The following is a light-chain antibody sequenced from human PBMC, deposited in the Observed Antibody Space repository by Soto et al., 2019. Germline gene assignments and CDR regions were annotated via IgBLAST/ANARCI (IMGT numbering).Light chain of an antibody. CDR1: SSDVGGYNY. CDR2: DVS. Sequence: QRALTKPVSVKGADGQWIPISCTGTSSDVGGYNYVSWYQQHPGKAPKLMIYDVSNRPSGVSNRFSGSKSGNTASLTISGLQAEDEADYYCSSYTSSSTPYVFGTGTKVTGL. CDR3: SSYTSSSTPYV. J-gene: IGLJ1*01. V-gene: IGLV2-14*01.